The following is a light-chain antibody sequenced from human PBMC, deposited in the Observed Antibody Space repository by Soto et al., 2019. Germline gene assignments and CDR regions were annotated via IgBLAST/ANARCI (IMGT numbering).Light chain of an antibody. J-gene: IGKJ4*01. CDR2: GAS. V-gene: IGKV3-20*01. CDR1: QSVSSNY. Sequence: ESVLTQSPGTLSLSPGERATVSCRASQSVSSNYLAWYQQKPGQAPSILIYGASSRTTGIPNRFSGGGSGTDFALTICGLGYEDLAVDYCGHYGSSPLTVGGGNKVAIK. CDR3: GHYGSSPLT.